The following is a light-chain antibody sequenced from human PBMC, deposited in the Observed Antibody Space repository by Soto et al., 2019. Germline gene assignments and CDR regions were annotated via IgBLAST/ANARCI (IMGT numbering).Light chain of an antibody. Sequence: QSLLTQPASVSGSPWQSVNISFPGTRSEDGGYNYVSWYQQHPGKAPKLMIYDVSNRPSGVSNRFSGSKSGNTASLTISGLQAEDEADYYCSSYTSSSTLIFGTGTKVTVL. V-gene: IGLV2-14*01. CDR1: RSEDGGYNY. CDR2: DVS. CDR3: SSYTSSSTLI. J-gene: IGLJ1*01.